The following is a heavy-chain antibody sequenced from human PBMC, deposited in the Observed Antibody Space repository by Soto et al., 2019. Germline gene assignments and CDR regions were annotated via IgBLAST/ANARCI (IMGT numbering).Heavy chain of an antibody. CDR3: AKEVEYSSGSEGSFDY. V-gene: IGHV3-23*01. J-gene: IGHJ4*02. Sequence: EVQLLASGGGLVQPGGSLRLSCAASGFTFSSYAMSWVRQAPGKGLEWVSAISGSGGSTYYADSVKGRFTISRDNSKNTLYLQMTSLRAEDTAVYYCAKEVEYSSGSEGSFDYWGQGTLVTVSS. CDR1: GFTFSSYA. CDR2: ISGSGGST. D-gene: IGHD3-22*01.